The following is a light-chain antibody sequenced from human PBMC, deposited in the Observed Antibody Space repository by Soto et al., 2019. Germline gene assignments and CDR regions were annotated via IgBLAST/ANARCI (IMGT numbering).Light chain of an antibody. CDR3: QQYNNWPWT. CDR2: DAS. V-gene: IGKV3-15*01. J-gene: IGKJ1*01. CDR1: QSIYDK. Sequence: EIVMTQSPATLSVSPGERVSLSCRASQSIYDKLAWYQQKPGQTPRLLIYDASTRATGISGSFSGSGSGTEFTLTISSLQSEDFAVYYCQQYNNWPWTFGQGTKVDI.